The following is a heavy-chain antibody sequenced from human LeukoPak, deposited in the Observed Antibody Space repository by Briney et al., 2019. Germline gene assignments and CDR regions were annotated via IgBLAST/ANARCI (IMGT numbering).Heavy chain of an antibody. CDR3: AADRATNGEHWFDP. CDR2: VVVGSGNT. Sequence: SVKVSFKASGFTFTSSAMQWVRQARGQRLEWIGWVVVGSGNTNYAQKFQERVTITRDMSASTAYMGLSSLRSEDTAVYYCAADRATNGEHWFDPWGQGTLVTVSS. V-gene: IGHV1-58*02. CDR1: GFTFTSSA. J-gene: IGHJ5*02. D-gene: IGHD1/OR15-1a*01.